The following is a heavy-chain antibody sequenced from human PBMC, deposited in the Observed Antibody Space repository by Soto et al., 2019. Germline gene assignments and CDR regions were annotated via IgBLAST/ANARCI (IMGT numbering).Heavy chain of an antibody. CDR1: GLTFSSYS. V-gene: IGHV3-21*01. Sequence: PGGSLRLSCAASGLTFSSYSMNWVRQAPGKGLGWVSSISGNSNYMYYADSVKGRFTISRDNAKNSLYLQMNSLRAEDTAVYYCAREMIGSGSYDYWGQGILVTVSS. CDR2: ISGNSNYM. CDR3: AREMIGSGSYDY. J-gene: IGHJ4*02. D-gene: IGHD3-10*01.